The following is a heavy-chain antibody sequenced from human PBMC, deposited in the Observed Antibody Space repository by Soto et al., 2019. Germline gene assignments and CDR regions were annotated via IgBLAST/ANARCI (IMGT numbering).Heavy chain of an antibody. CDR1: GDSVSSNSAA. CDR3: ARGGPTPPYSISWTFDF. J-gene: IGHJ4*02. Sequence: QVQLQQSGPGLVKPSQPLSLTCAISGDSVSSNSAAWNWIRQSPSRGLEWLGRTYYRSKWYNDYAVSVKGRITINPDTSKNHFSLQLNSVTPEDTAVYYCARGGPTPPYSISWTFDFWGKGPLVTVSS. D-gene: IGHD6-13*01. V-gene: IGHV6-1*01. CDR2: TYYRSKWYN.